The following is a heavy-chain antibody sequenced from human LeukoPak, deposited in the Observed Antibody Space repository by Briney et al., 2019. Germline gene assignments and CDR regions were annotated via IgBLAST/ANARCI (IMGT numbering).Heavy chain of an antibody. Sequence: SVNVSCKASGGTFSSYAISWVRQAPGQGLEWMGGIIPIFGTANYAQKFQGRATMTTDTSTSTAYMELRSLSSDDTAVYYCGRGPKAGGPHHDMDVWGRGTTVTVSS. V-gene: IGHV1-69*05. CDR1: GGTFSSYA. D-gene: IGHD2-15*01. CDR3: GRGPKAGGPHHDMDV. CDR2: IIPIFGTA. J-gene: IGHJ6*02.